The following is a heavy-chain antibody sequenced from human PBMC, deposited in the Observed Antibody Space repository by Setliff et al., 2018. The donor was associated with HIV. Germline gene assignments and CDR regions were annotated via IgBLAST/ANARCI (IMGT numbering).Heavy chain of an antibody. J-gene: IGHJ4*02. CDR2: MNCMNGDT. D-gene: IGHD3-10*01. CDR3: ARETQTNSGSYLA. Sequence: ASVKVSCKTSGYTFVNYYVNWVRQAPGQGLEWIGIMNCMNGDTSYAQSLKGRVTVTRDTSTSTVYMDLSSLGPEDTAVYYCARETQTNSGSYLAWGQGTLVTVSS. V-gene: IGHV1-46*01. CDR1: GYTFVNYY.